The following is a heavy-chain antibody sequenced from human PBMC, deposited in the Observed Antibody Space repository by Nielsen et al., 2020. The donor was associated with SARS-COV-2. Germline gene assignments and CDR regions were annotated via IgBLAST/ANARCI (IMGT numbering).Heavy chain of an antibody. CDR3: ARGPRITIFAADY. Sequence: ASVKVSCKASGYTFTSYDINWVRQATGQGLEWMGWMNPNSGNTGYAQKFQGRVTMIRNTSISTAYMELSSLRSEDTAVYYCARGPRITIFAADYWGQGTLVTVSS. CDR2: MNPNSGNT. V-gene: IGHV1-8*01. CDR1: GYTFTSYD. J-gene: IGHJ4*02. D-gene: IGHD3-3*01.